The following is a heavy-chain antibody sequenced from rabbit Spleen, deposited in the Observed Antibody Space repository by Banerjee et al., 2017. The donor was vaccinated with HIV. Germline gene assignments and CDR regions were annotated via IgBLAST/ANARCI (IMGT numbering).Heavy chain of an antibody. CDR1: GFSFNSGYD. CDR2: SYAGSSGST. J-gene: IGHJ6*01. CDR3: ARDTGTSFSTYGMDL. Sequence: QSLEESGGGLVKPGASLTLTCKASGFSFNSGYDMCWVRQAPGKGLEWIACSYAGSSGSTYSAIWAKGRFTISKTSSTTVTLQMTSLTAADTATPFCARDTGTSFSTYGMDLWGPGTLVTVS. V-gene: IGHV1S40*01. D-gene: IGHD7-1*01.